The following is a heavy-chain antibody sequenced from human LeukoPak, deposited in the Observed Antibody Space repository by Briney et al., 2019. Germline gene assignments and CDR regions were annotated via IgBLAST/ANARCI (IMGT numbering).Heavy chain of an antibody. Sequence: ASVKVSRKASGYTFTSYYMHWVRQAPGQGLEWMGIINPSGGSTSYAQKFQGRVTMTRDTSTSTVYMELSSLRSEDTAVYYCARTPHYDFWTTPYYYYGMDVWGQGTTVTVSS. CDR3: ARTPHYDFWTTPYYYYGMDV. V-gene: IGHV1-46*01. CDR1: GYTFTSYY. CDR2: INPSGGST. J-gene: IGHJ6*02. D-gene: IGHD3-3*01.